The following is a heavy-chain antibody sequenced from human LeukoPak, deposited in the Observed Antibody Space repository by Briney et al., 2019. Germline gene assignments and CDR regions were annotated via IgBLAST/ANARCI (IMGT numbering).Heavy chain of an antibody. Sequence: ASVKVSCKPSGYTFTGYYIHWVRQAPGQGLEWMGWINPSSGGTNYPQKFQGRVTMTRDTSISTAYMELSRLRSDDTAVYDCARDYEWLVPGDLYYYYYMDVWGKGTTVTVSS. D-gene: IGHD6-19*01. CDR1: GYTFTGYY. J-gene: IGHJ6*03. CDR2: INPSSGGT. V-gene: IGHV1-2*02. CDR3: ARDYEWLVPGDLYYYYYMDV.